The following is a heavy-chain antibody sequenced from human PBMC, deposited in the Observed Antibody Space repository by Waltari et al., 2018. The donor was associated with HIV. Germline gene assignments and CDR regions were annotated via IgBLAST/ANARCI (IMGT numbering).Heavy chain of an antibody. CDR3: ARGADYGDYKGFDY. J-gene: IGHJ4*02. V-gene: IGHV3-7*04. CDR2: IKQDGSEK. Sequence: EVQLVESGGGLVQPGGSLRLSCAASGFTFSSYWMSWVRQAPGKGLEWVANIKQDGSEKYYVDSVKGRFTISRDNAKNSLYLQMNSLRAEDTAVYYCARGADYGDYKGFDYWGQGTLVTVSS. D-gene: IGHD4-17*01. CDR1: GFTFSSYW.